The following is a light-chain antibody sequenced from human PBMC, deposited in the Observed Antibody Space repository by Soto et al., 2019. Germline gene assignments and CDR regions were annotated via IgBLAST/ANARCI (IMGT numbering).Light chain of an antibody. V-gene: IGKV1-39*01. Sequence: DIQMTQSPSSLSASVGDRVTITCRSSQTITSYLNWYQQKPGKAPKSLIYAASNLQSGVPSRFSGSGSGTDFTLTISSLQPEDFATYYCQQSYSTPITFGQGTRLE. CDR3: QQSYSTPIT. CDR2: AAS. J-gene: IGKJ5*01. CDR1: QTITSY.